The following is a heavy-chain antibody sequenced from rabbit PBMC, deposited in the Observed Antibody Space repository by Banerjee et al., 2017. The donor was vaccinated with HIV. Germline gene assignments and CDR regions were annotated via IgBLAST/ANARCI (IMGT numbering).Heavy chain of an antibody. CDR2: INTSSGNT. Sequence: QQQLEESGGGLVKPGGTLTLTCKASGIDFSSYGISWVRQAPGKGLEWIGCINTSSGNTVYASWAKGRFTISKTSSTTVTLQMTSLTAADTATYFCARDLAGAIGWNFNLWGPGTLVTVS. D-gene: IGHD4-1*01. CDR1: GIDFSSYG. V-gene: IGHV1S45*01. CDR3: ARDLAGAIGWNFNL. J-gene: IGHJ4*01.